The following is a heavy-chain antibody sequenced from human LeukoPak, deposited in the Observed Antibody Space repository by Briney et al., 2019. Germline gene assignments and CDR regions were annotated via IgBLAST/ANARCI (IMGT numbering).Heavy chain of an antibody. D-gene: IGHD6-19*01. V-gene: IGHV3-9*01. Sequence: GRSLRLSCAASGFTFDDYAMHWARQAPGKGLEWVSGISWNSGSIGYADSVKGRFTISRDNAKNSLYLQMNSLRAEDTALYYCAKAYSSGGGVDYWGQGTLVTVSS. CDR3: AKAYSSGGGVDY. CDR1: GFTFDDYA. CDR2: ISWNSGSI. J-gene: IGHJ4*02.